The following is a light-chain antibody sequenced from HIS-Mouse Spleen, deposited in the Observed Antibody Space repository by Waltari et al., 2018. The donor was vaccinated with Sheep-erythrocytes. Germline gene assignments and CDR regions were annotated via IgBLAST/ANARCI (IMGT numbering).Light chain of an antibody. J-gene: IGKJ5*01. Sequence: IQVTQSPSSVSASGGDRVNITCRASQGISSWLALYQQKPVKAPKLLIYAASSLQSGVPSRFSGSGSGTDFTLTISSLQPEDFATYYCQQSNSFPITFGQGTRLEIK. V-gene: IGKV1-12*01. CDR1: QGISSW. CDR2: AAS. CDR3: QQSNSFPIT.